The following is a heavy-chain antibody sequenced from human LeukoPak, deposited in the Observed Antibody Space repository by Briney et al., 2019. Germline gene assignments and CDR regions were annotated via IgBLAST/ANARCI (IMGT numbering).Heavy chain of an antibody. J-gene: IGHJ6*02. Sequence: SETLSLTCTVSGGSISSYYWSWIRLPPGKGLEWIGYIYYSGSTNYNPSLKSRVTISVDTSKNQFSLKLSSVTAADTAVYYCARDQYYGMDVWGQGTTVTVSS. V-gene: IGHV4-59*01. CDR2: IYYSGST. CDR1: GGSISSYY. CDR3: ARDQYYGMDV.